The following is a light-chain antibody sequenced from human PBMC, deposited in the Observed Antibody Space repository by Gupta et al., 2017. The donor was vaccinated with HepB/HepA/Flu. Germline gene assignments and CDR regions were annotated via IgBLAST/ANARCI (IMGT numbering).Light chain of an antibody. CDR1: QSISNW. J-gene: IGKJ4*02. Sequence: IQMTQSPSTLSASVGDRVTITCRASQSISNWLAWYQQKPGKAPKLLIYKASRVESGVPSRFSGSGSGTEFTLTISSLQPDDFATYYCQQDNNTSETFGEGTKVEI. V-gene: IGKV1-5*03. CDR3: QQDNNTSET. CDR2: KAS.